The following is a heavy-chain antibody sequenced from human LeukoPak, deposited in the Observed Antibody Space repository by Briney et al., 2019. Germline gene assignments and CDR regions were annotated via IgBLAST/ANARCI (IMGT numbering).Heavy chain of an antibody. V-gene: IGHV3-7*01. CDR1: GFAFSSYW. CDR3: ARVGTWELQRVFDF. CDR2: INREGNEK. J-gene: IGHJ4*02. D-gene: IGHD4-23*01. Sequence: GGSLRLSCATSGFAFSSYWMTWVRQVPGKGLEWVANINREGNEKYYVDSVKGRFTISRDNAKNSVDLQMDSLRVEATAVYYCARVGTWELQRVFDFWGQGTLVTVSS.